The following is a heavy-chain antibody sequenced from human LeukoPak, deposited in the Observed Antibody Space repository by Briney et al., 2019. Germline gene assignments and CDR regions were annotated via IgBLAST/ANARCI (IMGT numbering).Heavy chain of an antibody. D-gene: IGHD3-22*01. CDR3: AREGHYYDSSGYYSNYYYYYMDV. Sequence: PSETLSLTCTVSGGSISSYYWSWIRQPPGKGLEWIGYIYYSGSTLYNPSLKSRVTISVDTSKNQFSLKLSSVTAADTAVYYCAREGHYYDSSGYYSNYYYYYMDVWGKGTTVTVSS. V-gene: IGHV4-59*01. CDR1: GGSISSYY. CDR2: IYYSGST. J-gene: IGHJ6*03.